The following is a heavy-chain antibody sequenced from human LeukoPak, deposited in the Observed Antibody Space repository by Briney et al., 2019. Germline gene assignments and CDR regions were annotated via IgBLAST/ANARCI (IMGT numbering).Heavy chain of an antibody. CDR2: MNPNSGNT. Sequence: ASVKVSCKPSGYTFTSYDINWVRQATGQGLEWMGWMNPNSGNTGYAQKFQGRVTMTRNTSISTAYMELSSLRSEDTAVYYCARGPRRVGSSWYNRLYWGQGTLVTVSS. CDR1: GYTFTSYD. J-gene: IGHJ4*02. CDR3: ARGPRRVGSSWYNRLY. V-gene: IGHV1-8*01. D-gene: IGHD6-13*01.